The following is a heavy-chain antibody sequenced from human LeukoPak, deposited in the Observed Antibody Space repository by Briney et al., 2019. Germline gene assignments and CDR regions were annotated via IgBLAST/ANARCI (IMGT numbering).Heavy chain of an antibody. CDR2: ISSSSSTI. D-gene: IGHD2-21*02. J-gene: IGHJ6*02. CDR1: GFTFSSYS. CDR3: ARELVTAIRGLYYYYGMDV. V-gene: IGHV3-48*04. Sequence: GGSLRLSCAASGFTFSSYSMNWVRQAPGKGLEWVSYISSSSSTIYYADSVKGRFTISRDNAKNSLYLQMNSLRAEDTAVYYCARELVTAIRGLYYYYGMDVWGQGTTVTVSS.